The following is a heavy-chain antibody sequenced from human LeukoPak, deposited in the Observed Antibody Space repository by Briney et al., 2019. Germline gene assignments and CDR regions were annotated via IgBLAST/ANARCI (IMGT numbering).Heavy chain of an antibody. V-gene: IGHV3-7*03. Sequence: GGSLRLSCAASGFTFSSYWMSWVRQAPGKGLEWVANIKQDGSEKYYVDSMKGRFTISRDNPKNSLYLQMNSLRAEDTAVYYCAREFTIHILRYGMDVWGQGTTVTVSS. D-gene: IGHD3-3*01. CDR1: GFTFSSYW. CDR2: IKQDGSEK. CDR3: AREFTIHILRYGMDV. J-gene: IGHJ6*02.